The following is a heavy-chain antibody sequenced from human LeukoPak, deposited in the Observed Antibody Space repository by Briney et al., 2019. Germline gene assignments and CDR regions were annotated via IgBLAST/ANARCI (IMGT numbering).Heavy chain of an antibody. CDR2: INHSGST. V-gene: IGHV4-34*01. CDR1: GGSFSGYY. J-gene: IGHJ6*02. CDR3: ARVRWGSYGMDV. Sequence: PSETLSLTCAVYGGSFSGYYWSWIRQPPGKGLEWIGEINHSGSTNYNPSLKSRVTISVDTSKNQFSLKLSSVTAADTAVYYCARVRWGSYGMDVWGQGTTVTVSS. D-gene: IGHD3-16*01.